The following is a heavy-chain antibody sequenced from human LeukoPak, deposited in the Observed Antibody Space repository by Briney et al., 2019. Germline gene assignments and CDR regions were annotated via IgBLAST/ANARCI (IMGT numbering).Heavy chain of an antibody. CDR3: ARGSRELVDY. Sequence: SETLSLTCAVSGGSLSSSMWWSWVRQPPGKGLEWIGEVSHSGTTNYNPSLKSRVTISVDTSKNQFSLKLSSVTAADTAVYYCARGSRELVDYWGQGTLVTVSS. CDR2: VSHSGTT. J-gene: IGHJ4*02. V-gene: IGHV4-4*02. CDR1: GGSLSSSMW. D-gene: IGHD1-26*01.